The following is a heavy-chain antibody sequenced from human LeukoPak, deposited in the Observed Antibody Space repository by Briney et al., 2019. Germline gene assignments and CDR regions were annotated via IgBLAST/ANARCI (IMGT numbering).Heavy chain of an antibody. J-gene: IGHJ3*02. CDR3: ARDSGMVRGTNAFDI. Sequence: GASVKVSCKASGYTFTGYYMHWVRQAPGQGLEWMGWINPNSGGTHYAQKFQGRVTMTRDTSISTAYMDLSRLRSDDTAVYYCARDSGMVRGTNAFDIWGQGTMVTVSS. V-gene: IGHV1-2*02. CDR2: INPNSGGT. CDR1: GYTFTGYY. D-gene: IGHD3-10*01.